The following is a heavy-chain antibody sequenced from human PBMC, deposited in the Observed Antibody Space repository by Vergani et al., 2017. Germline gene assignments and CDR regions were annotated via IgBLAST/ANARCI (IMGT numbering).Heavy chain of an antibody. D-gene: IGHD1-7*01. J-gene: IGHJ4*02. CDR1: GFTFSSYG. Sequence: QVQLVESGGGVVQPGRSLRLSCAASGFTFSSYGMHWVRQAPGKGLEWVAVIWYDGSNKYYADSVKGRFTISRDNSKNTLYLQMNSLRAEDTAVYYCAKASNWNYGGIRNYFDYWGQGTLVTVSS. V-gene: IGHV3-33*06. CDR2: IWYDGSNK. CDR3: AKASNWNYGGIRNYFDY.